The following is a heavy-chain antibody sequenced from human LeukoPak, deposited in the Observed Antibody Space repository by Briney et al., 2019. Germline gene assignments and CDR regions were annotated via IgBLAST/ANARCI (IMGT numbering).Heavy chain of an antibody. V-gene: IGHV4-34*01. J-gene: IGHJ6*02. CDR2: INHSGST. Sequence: SETLSLTCAVYGGSFSGYYWSWIRQPPGKGLEWIGEINHSGSTNYNPSLKSRVTISVDTSKNQFSLKLSPVTAADTAVYYCASNIVVVPAALMNYYGMDVWGQGTTVTVSS. CDR1: GGSFSGYY. D-gene: IGHD2-2*01. CDR3: ASNIVVVPAALMNYYGMDV.